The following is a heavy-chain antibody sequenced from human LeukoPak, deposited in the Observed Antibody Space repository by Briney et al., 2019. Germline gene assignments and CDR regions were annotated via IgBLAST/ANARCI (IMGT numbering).Heavy chain of an antibody. J-gene: IGHJ6*03. D-gene: IGHD3-16*01. V-gene: IGHV4-59*01. Sequence: SETLSLTCTVSGGSISSYYWSWIRRPPGKGLEWIGYIYYSGSTNYNPSLKSRVTISVDTSKNQFSLKLSSVTAADTAVYYCARFGLGHYYYYMDVWGKGTTVTVSS. CDR1: GGSISSYY. CDR2: IYYSGST. CDR3: ARFGLGHYYYYMDV.